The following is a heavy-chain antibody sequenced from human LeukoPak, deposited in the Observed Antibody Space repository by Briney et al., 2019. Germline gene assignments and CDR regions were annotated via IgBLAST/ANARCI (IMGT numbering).Heavy chain of an antibody. CDR1: GFTVSSNY. Sequence: GGSLRLSCAASGFTVSSNYMSWVRQAPRKGLEWVSVIYSGGSTYYADSVKGRFTISRDNSKNTLYLQMNSLRAEDTAVYYCARTHSSGYHGHAFDIWGQGTMVTVSS. CDR3: ARTHSSGYHGHAFDI. CDR2: IYSGGST. D-gene: IGHD3-22*01. J-gene: IGHJ3*02. V-gene: IGHV3-53*01.